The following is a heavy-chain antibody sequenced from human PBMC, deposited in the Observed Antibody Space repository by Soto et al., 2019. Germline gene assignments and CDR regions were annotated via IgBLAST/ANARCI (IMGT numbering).Heavy chain of an antibody. CDR2: IYYSGST. CDR3: ARSHLKGMDV. V-gene: IGHV4-31*03. Sequence: QVQLQESGPGLVNPSQTLSLTCTVSGVSINSGGYYWSWVRQHPGKGLEWIGYIYYSGSTYYNPSLKSRITRSIDTSKNQLYLKRRTLNAADTDFYYYARSHLKGMDVWGQGTTVSVSS. CDR1: GVSINSGGYY. J-gene: IGHJ6*02.